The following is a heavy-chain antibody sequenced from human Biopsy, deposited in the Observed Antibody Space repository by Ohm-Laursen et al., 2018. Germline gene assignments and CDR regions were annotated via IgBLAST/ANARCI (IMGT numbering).Heavy chain of an antibody. CDR1: GFTFSNYG. Sequence: SLRLSCAAFGFTFSNYGMHWVRQAPGKGLEWVSSITGDGGSIHYADSVKGRFTISRDNSKNTLYMQMNSLRAEDMAVYYCARKYSGFDIWGQGTMVSVSS. CDR3: ARKYSGFDI. V-gene: IGHV3-23*01. CDR2: ITGDGGSI. J-gene: IGHJ3*02. D-gene: IGHD5-12*01.